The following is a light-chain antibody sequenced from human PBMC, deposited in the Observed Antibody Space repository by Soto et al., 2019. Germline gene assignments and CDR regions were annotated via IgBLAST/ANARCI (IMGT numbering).Light chain of an antibody. CDR1: QTISSW. Sequence: DIQMTQSPSTLSGSVGDRVTITCRASQTISSWLAWYQQKPGKAPKLLIYKASTLKSGVPSRFSGSGSGTEFTLTISSLQPDDFATYYCQHSNSCSEAFGQGTKVDIK. CDR3: QHSNSCSEA. J-gene: IGKJ1*01. V-gene: IGKV1-5*03. CDR2: KAS.